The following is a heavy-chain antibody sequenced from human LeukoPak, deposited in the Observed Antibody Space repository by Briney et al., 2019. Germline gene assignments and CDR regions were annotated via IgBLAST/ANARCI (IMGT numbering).Heavy chain of an antibody. CDR2: IYTSGST. CDR1: GGSISSYY. Sequence: PSETLSLTCTVSGGSISSYYWSWIRQPAGKGLEWIGRIYTSGSTNYNPSLKSRVTMSVDTSKNQFSLKLSSVTAADTAVYYCARYLSYSSSSMGSLGYWGQGTLVTVSS. V-gene: IGHV4-4*07. J-gene: IGHJ4*02. D-gene: IGHD6-6*01. CDR3: ARYLSYSSSSMGSLGY.